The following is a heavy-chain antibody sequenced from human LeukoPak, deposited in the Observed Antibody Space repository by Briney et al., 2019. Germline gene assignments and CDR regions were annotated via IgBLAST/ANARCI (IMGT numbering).Heavy chain of an antibody. V-gene: IGHV3-48*01. CDR2: ISSSSSTI. J-gene: IGHJ4*02. CDR1: GFTFSSYS. D-gene: IGHD6-6*01. CDR3: AREYSSSSGSVSDY. Sequence: PGGSLRLSCAASGFTFSSYSMNWVRQAPGKGLEWVSYISSSSSTIYYADSVKGRFTISRDNAKNSLYLQMNSLRAEDTAVYYCAREYSSSSGSVSDYWGQGTLVTASP.